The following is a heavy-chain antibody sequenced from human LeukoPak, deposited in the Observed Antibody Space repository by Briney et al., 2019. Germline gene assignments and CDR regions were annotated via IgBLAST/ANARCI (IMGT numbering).Heavy chain of an antibody. D-gene: IGHD6-13*01. V-gene: IGHV3-66*01. Sequence: GGSLRLSCAASGFTVSSNYMSWVRQAPGKGLEWVSVIYSGGSTYYADSVKGRFTISRDNSKNTLYLQMNSLRAEDTAVYYCARERHSSSWHGYNWFDPWGQGTLVTVSS. CDR1: GFTVSSNY. J-gene: IGHJ5*02. CDR3: ARERHSSSWHGYNWFDP. CDR2: IYSGGST.